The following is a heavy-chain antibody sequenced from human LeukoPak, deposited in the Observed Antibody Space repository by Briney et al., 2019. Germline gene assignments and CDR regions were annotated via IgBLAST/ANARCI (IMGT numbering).Heavy chain of an antibody. Sequence: PSETLSLTCTVSGGSISSYYCSWIRQPPGKGLEWIGYIYYSGSTNYNPSLKSRVTISVDTSKNQFSLKLSSVTAADTAAYYCAREGLGSGAFDIWGQGTMVTVSS. D-gene: IGHD7-27*01. CDR2: IYYSGST. V-gene: IGHV4-59*12. J-gene: IGHJ3*02. CDR1: GGSISSYY. CDR3: AREGLGSGAFDI.